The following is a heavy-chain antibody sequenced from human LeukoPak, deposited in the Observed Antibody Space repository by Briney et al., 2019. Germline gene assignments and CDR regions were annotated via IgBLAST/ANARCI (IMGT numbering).Heavy chain of an antibody. V-gene: IGHV4-61*02. D-gene: IGHD6-13*01. CDR2: IYTSGST. J-gene: IGHJ5*02. CDR1: GGSISSGSYY. CDR3: ARELEIAAADWGNWFDP. Sequence: SETLSLTCTVSGGSISSGSYYWSWIRQPAGKGLEWIGRIYTSGSTNYNPSLKSRVSISVDTSKNQLSLKLSSVTAADTAVYYCARELEIAAADWGNWFDPWGQGTLVTVSS.